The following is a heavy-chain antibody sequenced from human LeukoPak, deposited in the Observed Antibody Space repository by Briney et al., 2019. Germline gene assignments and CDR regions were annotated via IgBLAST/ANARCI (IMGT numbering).Heavy chain of an antibody. CDR2: IYSGGST. CDR1: GFTVGTNS. J-gene: IGHJ1*01. Sequence: GGSLRFSCAASGFTVGTNSLSWVPQSPGKGLKWCSVIYSGGSTYSADSVNGRFTISRDNSRNTLFLQMNSLRAEDTALYYCASAREYCGSAECYEYFHHWGQGTLVTVSS. D-gene: IGHD2-21*01. CDR3: ASAREYCGSAECYEYFHH. V-gene: IGHV3-53*01.